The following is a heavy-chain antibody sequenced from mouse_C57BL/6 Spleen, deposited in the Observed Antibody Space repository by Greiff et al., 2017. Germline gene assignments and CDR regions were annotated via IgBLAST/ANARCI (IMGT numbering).Heavy chain of an antibody. D-gene: IGHD2-3*01. V-gene: IGHV5-4*03. J-gene: IGHJ2*01. CDR2: ISDGGSYT. CDR1: GFTFSSYA. CDR3: ARAGYYAYFDY. Sequence: EVKVEESGGGLVKPGGSLKLSCAASGFTFSSYAMSWVRQTPEKRLEWVATISDGGSYTYYPDNVKGRFTISRDNAKNNLYLQMSHLKSEDTAMYYCARAGYYAYFDYWGQGTTLTVSS.